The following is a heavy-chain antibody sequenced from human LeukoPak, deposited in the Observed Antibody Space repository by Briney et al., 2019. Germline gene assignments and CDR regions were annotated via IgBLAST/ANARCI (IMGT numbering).Heavy chain of an antibody. V-gene: IGHV1-69*13. Sequence: GASVKVSCKASGGTFSSYAISWVRQAPGQGLEWMGGIIPIFGTANYAQKFQGRVTITADESTSTAYMELSSLRSEDTAVYYCARAHLGYCSSTSCPYYYYGMDVWGHGTTVTVSS. CDR1: GGTFSSYA. J-gene: IGHJ6*02. D-gene: IGHD2-2*01. CDR3: ARAHLGYCSSTSCPYYYYGMDV. CDR2: IIPIFGTA.